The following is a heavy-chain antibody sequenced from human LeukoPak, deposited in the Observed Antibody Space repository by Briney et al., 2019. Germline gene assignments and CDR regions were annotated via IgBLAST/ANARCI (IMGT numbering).Heavy chain of an antibody. CDR2: INPSGGST. CDR3: ARGDSSGWPAKTALDY. J-gene: IGHJ4*02. Sequence: GASVKVSCKASGYTFTSYYMHWVRQAPGQGLEWMGIINPSGGSTSYAQKFQGRVTMTRDTSISTAYMELSRLRSDDTAVYYCARGDSSGWPAKTALDYWGQGTLVTVSS. V-gene: IGHV1-46*01. D-gene: IGHD6-19*01. CDR1: GYTFTSYY.